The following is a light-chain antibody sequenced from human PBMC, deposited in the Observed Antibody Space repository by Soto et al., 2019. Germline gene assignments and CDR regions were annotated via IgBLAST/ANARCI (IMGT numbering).Light chain of an antibody. CDR2: DAS. Sequence: IHMSQSPSTLSSSLGDRVTITFRASQSISTWLAWYQQKPGKAPKLLIYDASSLESGVPSRFSGSGSGTEFTLTISSLQPDDFATYYCQQYNSYWTFGQGTKVDIK. CDR3: QQYNSYWT. V-gene: IGKV1-5*01. J-gene: IGKJ1*01. CDR1: QSISTW.